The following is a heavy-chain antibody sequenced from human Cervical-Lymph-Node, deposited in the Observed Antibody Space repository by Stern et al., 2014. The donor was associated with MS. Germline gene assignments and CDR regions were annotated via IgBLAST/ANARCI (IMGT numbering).Heavy chain of an antibody. CDR3: ARIAMTGYFDY. D-gene: IGHD6-19*01. Sequence: QVQLVQSGAEVKKPGASVKVSCKTSGYTFSSYGTIWVRQAPGQGLEWMGRIAGYNGNTNYAQKFLGRVTMTTDTSTNTASMELRSLRSDDTAVYYCARIAMTGYFDYWGQGTLVIVSS. V-gene: IGHV1-18*01. CDR1: GYTFSSYG. J-gene: IGHJ4*02. CDR2: IAGYNGNT.